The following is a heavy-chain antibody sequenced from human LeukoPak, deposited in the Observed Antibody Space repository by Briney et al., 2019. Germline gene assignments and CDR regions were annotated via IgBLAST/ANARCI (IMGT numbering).Heavy chain of an antibody. CDR1: GYTFTANY. Sequence: ASVKLSCKTCGYTFTANYMQWVRQAPGQGLEWMGWLNPNSGATKYAQKFQGRVTMTRDTSINTAYMELSRLTSDDTAVYYCARYRCKTTSGCEDTDAFDTWGQGTMVTVSS. CDR2: LNPNSGAT. CDR3: ARYRCKTTSGCEDTDAFDT. D-gene: IGHD2/OR15-2a*01. J-gene: IGHJ3*02. V-gene: IGHV1-2*02.